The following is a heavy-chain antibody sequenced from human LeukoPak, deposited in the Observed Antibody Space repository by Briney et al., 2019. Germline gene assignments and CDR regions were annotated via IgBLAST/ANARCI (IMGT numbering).Heavy chain of an antibody. D-gene: IGHD3-10*01. CDR3: AREDLVRGDQPLVYFDY. Sequence: ASVNVSCKASGYTFTGYYMHWVRQAPGQGLEWMGWINPNSGGTNYAQKFQGRVTMIRDPSISTAYMALSRLRSDDTVVYYCAREDLVRGDQPLVYFDYWGQGTLVTVSS. J-gene: IGHJ4*02. CDR2: INPNSGGT. V-gene: IGHV1-2*02. CDR1: GYTFTGYY.